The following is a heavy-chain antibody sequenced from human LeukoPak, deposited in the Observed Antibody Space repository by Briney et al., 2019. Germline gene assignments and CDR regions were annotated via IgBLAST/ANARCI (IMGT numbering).Heavy chain of an antibody. Sequence: SETLSLTCTVSGYSISSSYYWGWIRQPPGKGLEWIGSIYHSGSTYYNPSLKSRVTISVDTSKNQFSLKLSSVTAADTAVYYCARAGTYGDYVDYWGQGTLVTVSS. CDR3: ARAGTYGDYVDY. V-gene: IGHV4-38-2*02. CDR1: GYSISSSYY. J-gene: IGHJ4*02. CDR2: IYHSGST. D-gene: IGHD4-17*01.